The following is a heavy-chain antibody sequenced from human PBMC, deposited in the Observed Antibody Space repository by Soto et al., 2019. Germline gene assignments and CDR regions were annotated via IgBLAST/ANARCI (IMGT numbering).Heavy chain of an antibody. V-gene: IGHV3-15*01. CDR3: PTDEGAYPYFAY. J-gene: IGHJ4*02. CDR1: GFTFSNAW. CDR2: IKSKTDGGTT. Sequence: EVQLVESGGGLVKPGGSLRLSCAASGFTFSNAWMSWVRQAPGKGLEWVGRIKSKTDGGTTDYAAPVKGRFTISRDDSKNTLYLQINGLKTEDTAGYYCPTDEGAYPYFAYWGQGTLVTVSP.